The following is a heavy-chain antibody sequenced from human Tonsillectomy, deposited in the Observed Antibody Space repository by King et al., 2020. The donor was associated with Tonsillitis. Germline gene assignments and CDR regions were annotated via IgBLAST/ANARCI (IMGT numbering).Heavy chain of an antibody. CDR1: GFTFSSYA. J-gene: IGHJ4*02. D-gene: IGHD5-12*01. CDR3: AKFRWLRSLDGFDY. V-gene: IGHV3-23*04. CDR2: IRGSGDGT. Sequence: VQLVESGGGLVQPGGSLRLSCAASGFTFSSYAMSWVRQAPGKGLEWVSAIRGSGDGTYYAESVKGRFTISRDNSKNTLFLQMNSLRAEDTAVYYCAKFRWLRSLDGFDYWGQGTLLTVSS.